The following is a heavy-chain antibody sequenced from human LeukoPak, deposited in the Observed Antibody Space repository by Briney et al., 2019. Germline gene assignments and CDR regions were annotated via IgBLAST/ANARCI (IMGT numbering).Heavy chain of an antibody. Sequence: SETLSLTCTVSGYSISSGYYWGWIRQPPGKGLEWIGSIYHSGSTYYNPSLKSRVTISVDTSKNQFSLKLSSVTAADTAVYYCARIPILGYCSSTSCYYWFDPWGQGTLVTVSS. CDR1: GYSISSGYY. V-gene: IGHV4-38-2*02. CDR2: IYHSGST. J-gene: IGHJ5*02. CDR3: ARIPILGYCSSTSCYYWFDP. D-gene: IGHD2-2*01.